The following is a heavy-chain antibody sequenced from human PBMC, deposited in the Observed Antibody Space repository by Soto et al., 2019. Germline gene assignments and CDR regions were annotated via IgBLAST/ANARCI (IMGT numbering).Heavy chain of an antibody. CDR1: GFTFSSYW. CDR2: INSDGSST. Sequence: GGSLRLSCAASGFTFSSYWMHWVRQAPGKGLMWVSHINSDGSSTSYADSVKGRFTISRDNAKNTLYLQMNSLRAEDTAVYYCARFADQREPFDYWGQGTLVTVSS. D-gene: IGHD1-1*01. J-gene: IGHJ4*02. CDR3: ARFADQREPFDY. V-gene: IGHV3-74*01.